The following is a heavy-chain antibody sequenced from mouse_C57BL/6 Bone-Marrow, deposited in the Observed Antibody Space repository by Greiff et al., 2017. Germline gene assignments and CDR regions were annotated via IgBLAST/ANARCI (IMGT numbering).Heavy chain of an antibody. CDR2: IYPGSGST. D-gene: IGHD2-5*01. Sequence: QVQLQQPGAELVKPGASVKMSCKASGFTFTSYWLTWVKQRPGQGLEWIGDIYPGSGSTNYNEKFKSKATLTVDTSSSTAYMQLSSLTSEDSAVYYCARPYYSNYWYFDVWGTGTTVTVSS. J-gene: IGHJ1*03. V-gene: IGHV1-55*01. CDR1: GFTFTSYW. CDR3: ARPYYSNYWYFDV.